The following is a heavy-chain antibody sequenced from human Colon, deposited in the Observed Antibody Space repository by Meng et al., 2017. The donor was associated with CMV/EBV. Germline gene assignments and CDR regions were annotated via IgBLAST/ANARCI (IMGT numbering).Heavy chain of an antibody. CDR3: AKDSRYEWNYYFDN. J-gene: IGHJ4*02. V-gene: IGHV3-23*01. CDR2: LSGIGGTT. D-gene: IGHD1-7*01. Sequence: GEFMKISCAASGFPFSSHAMTWVRQAPGKGLEWVAGLSGIGGTTYYADSVKGRFTISRDNSKNTLYLQMNSLRTEDTAVYYCAKDSRYEWNYYFDNWGQGMLVTVSS. CDR1: GFPFSSHA.